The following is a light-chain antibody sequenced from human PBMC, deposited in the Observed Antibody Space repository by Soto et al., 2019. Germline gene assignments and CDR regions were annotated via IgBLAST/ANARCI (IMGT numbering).Light chain of an antibody. Sequence: DVVMTQSPLSLPVTLGQPASISCRASRSLIYTDGNTYLNWFHQRPGQSPRRLFSKVSKRDSGVPDRFSGSGSGTDFTLKISRVEAEDVGLYYCMQGTHWPYTFGQGTKLEIK. J-gene: IGKJ2*01. CDR3: MQGTHWPYT. CDR1: RSLIYTDGNTY. CDR2: KVS. V-gene: IGKV2-30*01.